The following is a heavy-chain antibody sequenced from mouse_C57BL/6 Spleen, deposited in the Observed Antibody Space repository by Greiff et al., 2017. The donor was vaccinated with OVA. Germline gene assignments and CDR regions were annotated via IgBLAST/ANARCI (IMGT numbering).Heavy chain of an antibody. CDR1: GYSFTGYY. V-gene: IGHV1-42*01. J-gene: IGHJ3*01. D-gene: IGHD1-1*01. CDR3: ARRDYYYGSSYGAWFAY. CDR2: INPSTGGT. Sequence: VQLKQSGPELVKPGASVKISCKASGYSFTGYYMNWVKQSPEKSLEWIGEINPSTGGTTYNQKFKAKATLTVDKSSSTAYMQLKSLTSEDSAVYYCARRDYYYGSSYGAWFAYWGQGTLVTVSA.